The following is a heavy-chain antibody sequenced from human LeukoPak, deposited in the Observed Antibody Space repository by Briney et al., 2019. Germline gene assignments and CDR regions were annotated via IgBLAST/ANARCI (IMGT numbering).Heavy chain of an antibody. CDR3: ARAQYQLLPMSDY. J-gene: IGHJ4*02. CDR1: GFTFSTYS. Sequence: PGGSPRLSCAASGFTFSTYSMNWVRQAPGKGLEWVSSISSSSSYIDYADSVKGRFTISRDNAKNSLYLQMNSLRTDDTAVYYCARAQYQLLPMSDYWGQGTLVTVSS. V-gene: IGHV3-21*01. D-gene: IGHD2-2*01. CDR2: ISSSSSYI.